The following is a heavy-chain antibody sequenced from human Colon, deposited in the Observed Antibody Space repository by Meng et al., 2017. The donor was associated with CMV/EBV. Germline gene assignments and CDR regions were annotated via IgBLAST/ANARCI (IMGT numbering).Heavy chain of an antibody. D-gene: IGHD1-26*01. CDR1: GYTFTSYG. J-gene: IGHJ4*02. Sequence: CKASGYTFTSYGISWVRQAPGQGLEWMGWISAYNGNTNYAQKLQGRVTMTTDTSTSTAYMELRSLRSDDPAVYYCARDRLRELLPWDDGGQGTLVTVSS. CDR2: ISAYNGNT. V-gene: IGHV1-18*01. CDR3: ARDRLRELLPWDD.